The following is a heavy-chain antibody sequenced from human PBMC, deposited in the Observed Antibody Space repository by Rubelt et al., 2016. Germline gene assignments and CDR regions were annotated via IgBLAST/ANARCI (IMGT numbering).Heavy chain of an antibody. J-gene: IGHJ4*02. CDR2: INPSGGST. Sequence: QVQLVQSGAEVKKPGASVKVSCKASGYTFTSYYMHWVRQAPGQGLEWMGIINPSGGSTSYAQKFQGRGTMTRDTATSTVDMELSSLRSEDTAVYYCAREQETTVTIEGVLGYWGQGTLVTVSS. V-gene: IGHV1-46*01. D-gene: IGHD4-17*01. CDR1: GYTFTSYY. CDR3: AREQETTVTIEGVLGY.